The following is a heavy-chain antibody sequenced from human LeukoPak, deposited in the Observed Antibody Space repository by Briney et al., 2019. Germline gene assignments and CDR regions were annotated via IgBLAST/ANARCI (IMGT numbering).Heavy chain of an antibody. J-gene: IGHJ4*02. V-gene: IGHV1-8*01. CDR2: MNPNSGNT. D-gene: IGHD3-10*01. Sequence: GASVKVSCKASGYTFTSYDINWVRQATGQGLEWMGWMNPNSGNTGYAQKFQGRVTMTRNTSISTAYMELSSLRSEDTAVYYCARALWFRESYYFDYWGQGTLVTVSS. CDR3: ARALWFRESYYFDY. CDR1: GYTFTSYD.